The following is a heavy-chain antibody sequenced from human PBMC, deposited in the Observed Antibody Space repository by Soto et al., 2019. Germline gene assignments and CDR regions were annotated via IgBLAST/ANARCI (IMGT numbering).Heavy chain of an antibody. V-gene: IGHV3-48*04. CDR1: GFTFSSYS. J-gene: IGHJ3*02. D-gene: IGHD2-15*01. CDR3: ARRHPDPGVGDAFDI. CDR2: ISSSSSTI. Sequence: GGSLSLSCAASGFTFSSYSMNWVRQAPGKGLEWVSYISSSSSTIYYADSVKGRFTISRDNAKNSLYLQMNSLRAEDTAVYYCARRHPDPGVGDAFDIWGQGTMVTVSS.